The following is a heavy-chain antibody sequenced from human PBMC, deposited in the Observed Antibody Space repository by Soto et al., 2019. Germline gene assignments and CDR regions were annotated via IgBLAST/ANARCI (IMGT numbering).Heavy chain of an antibody. CDR2: ISSSGSNI. J-gene: IGHJ6*02. CDR1: GYTFSDHY. V-gene: IGHV3-11*01. Sequence: QVQLVESGGGWVKPGGALRLSCAASGYTFSDHYMTWIRQAPGKGLEWVSYISSSGSNIYYVDSVKGRFTISRDNAKNSLYLQMNSLRAEDTAVYYCARGHYGLDVWGQGTTVTVSS. CDR3: ARGHYGLDV.